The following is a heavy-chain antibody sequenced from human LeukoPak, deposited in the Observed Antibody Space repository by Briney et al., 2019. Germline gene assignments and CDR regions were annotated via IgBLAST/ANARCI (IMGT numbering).Heavy chain of an antibody. D-gene: IGHD6-25*01. CDR2: INHSGST. CDR3: AREVPSGLDV. J-gene: IGHJ6*04. V-gene: IGHV4-34*01. CDR1: GGSFSGYY. Sequence: PSETLSLTCAVYGGSFSGYYWSWIRQPPGKGLEWIGEINHSGSTNYNPSLKSRVTISVDTSKNQFSLKLSSVTAADTAVYYCAREVPSGLDVWGKGTTVTVSS.